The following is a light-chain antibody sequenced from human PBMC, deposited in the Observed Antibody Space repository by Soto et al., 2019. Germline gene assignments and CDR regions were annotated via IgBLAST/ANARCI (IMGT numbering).Light chain of an antibody. J-gene: IGLJ2*01. Sequence: QSVLTQPPSVSAAPGQKVTISCSGSSSNIGNNYVSWYRQLPGTAPKLLIYDNNKRPSRIPDRFSGSKSGTSATLGITGLQTGDEADYYCGTWDSSLSAVVFGGGTKLTVL. CDR2: DNN. CDR1: SSNIGNNY. CDR3: GTWDSSLSAVV. V-gene: IGLV1-51*01.